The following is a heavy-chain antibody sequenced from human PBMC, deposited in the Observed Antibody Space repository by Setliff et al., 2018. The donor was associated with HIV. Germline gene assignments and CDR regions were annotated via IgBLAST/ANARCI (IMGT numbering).Heavy chain of an antibody. CDR2: IRYDGSEK. Sequence: GSLRLSCAASGFIFGNFGLHWVRQAPGEGLEWVTFIRYDGSEKFYADSVRGRFTISRDNSKNTLYLQVNSLRAEDTAVYYCAKGGDGYDYWGQGTLVTVSS. D-gene: IGHD5-12*01. CDR1: GFIFGNFG. J-gene: IGHJ4*02. V-gene: IGHV3-30*02. CDR3: AKGGDGYDY.